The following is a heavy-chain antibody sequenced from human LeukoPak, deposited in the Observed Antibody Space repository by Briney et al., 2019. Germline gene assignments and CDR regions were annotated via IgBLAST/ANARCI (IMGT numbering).Heavy chain of an antibody. J-gene: IGHJ3*01. D-gene: IGHD2-15*01. V-gene: IGHV3-23*01. CDR2: TSATGANT. CDR1: EFAFDNYA. CDR3: AKQTYSSPDAYDV. Sequence: GGSLRLSCVGSEFAFDNYAMNWIRQSPRKGLEWVSGTSATGANTFYADSVKGRFTISRDNSKNTLYLQMNTLRAEDTGLYYCAKQTYSSPDAYDVWGQGTMVTVSS.